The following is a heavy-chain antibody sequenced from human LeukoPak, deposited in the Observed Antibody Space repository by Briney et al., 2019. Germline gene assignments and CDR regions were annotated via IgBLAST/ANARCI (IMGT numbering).Heavy chain of an antibody. D-gene: IGHD3-10*01. CDR1: GFTFSSYW. CDR3: ATVYGSGSYYNPRYYYYGMDV. J-gene: IGHJ6*02. V-gene: IGHV3-74*01. CDR2: INPDGSTT. Sequence: GGSLRLSCAASGFTFSSYWMHWVRQAPGKGLVWDSRINPDGSTTSYADSVKGRFTISRDNSKNTLYLQMNSLRAEDTAVYYCATVYGSGSYYNPRYYYYGMDVWGQGTTVTVSS.